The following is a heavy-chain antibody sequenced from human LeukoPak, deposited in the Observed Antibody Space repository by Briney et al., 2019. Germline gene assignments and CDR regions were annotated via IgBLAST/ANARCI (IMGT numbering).Heavy chain of an antibody. J-gene: IGHJ3*02. CDR1: GGSLSNYY. CDR2: ISYSGSA. D-gene: IGHD3-10*02. Sequence: SETLSLTCTVSGGSLSNYYWAWIRQPPGKGLEWIGYISYSGSANYNPSLKSRVTISVDTSKNQFSLKLSSVTAADTAVYYCARDLYYVGAFDIWGQGTMVTVSS. V-gene: IGHV4-59*01. CDR3: ARDLYYVGAFDI.